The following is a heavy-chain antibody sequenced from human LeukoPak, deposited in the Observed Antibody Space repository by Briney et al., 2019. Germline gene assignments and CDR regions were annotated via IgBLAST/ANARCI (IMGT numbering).Heavy chain of an antibody. J-gene: IGHJ4*02. CDR3: AKCKQQLACYYFDY. V-gene: IGHV3-23*01. Sequence: RGSLRLSCAASGFTFSSYGMSWVRQAPGKGLEWVSAISGSGGSTYYADSVKGRFTISRDNSKNTLYLQMNSLRAEDTAVYYCAKCKQQLACYYFDYWGQGTLVTVSS. CDR2: ISGSGGST. CDR1: GFTFSSYG. D-gene: IGHD6-13*01.